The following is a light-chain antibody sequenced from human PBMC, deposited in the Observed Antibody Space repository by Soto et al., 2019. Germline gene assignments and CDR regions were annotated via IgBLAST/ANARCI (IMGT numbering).Light chain of an antibody. CDR2: GAS. J-gene: IGKJ1*01. CDR1: QSVSSTY. Sequence: EIVLAQSPGTLSLSPGERATLSCRTSQSVSSTYLAWYQQRPGQAPRLLIYGASSRATGIPDRFSGSGSGTDFTLTISRLEPEDFAVYYCKQYGTSPSKFGQWPKVEIK. CDR3: KQYGTSPSK. V-gene: IGKV3-20*01.